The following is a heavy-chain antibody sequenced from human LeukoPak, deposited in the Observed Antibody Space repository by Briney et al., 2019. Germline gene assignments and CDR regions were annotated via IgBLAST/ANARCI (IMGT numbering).Heavy chain of an antibody. V-gene: IGHV3-48*01. D-gene: IGHD2-2*01. J-gene: IGHJ4*02. CDR2: IGAAGSTI. CDR1: GFTFSSYS. CDR3: ARDSSTYAGPPDY. Sequence: GSLRLSCAASGFTFSSYSMNWVRQAPGKGLEWVSYIGAAGSTIYYADSVKGRFTISRDNAKSSLFLQMNSLRAEDTAVYYCARDSSTYAGPPDYWGQGTLVTVSS.